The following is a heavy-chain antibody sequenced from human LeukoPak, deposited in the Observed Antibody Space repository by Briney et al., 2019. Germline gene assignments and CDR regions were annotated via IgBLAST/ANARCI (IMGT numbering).Heavy chain of an antibody. J-gene: IGHJ4*02. CDR3: ARDGGCLFLFDY. V-gene: IGHV3-7*01. D-gene: IGHD3-9*01. Sequence: PGGSLRLSCAASGFTFSSYWMSWVRQAPGKGLEWVANIKEDGNEKYYVDSVKGRFTISRDNAKNSLYLQMNSLRGEDTAVYYCARDGGCLFLFDYGGREPWSPSP. CDR1: GFTFSSYW. CDR2: IKEDGNEK.